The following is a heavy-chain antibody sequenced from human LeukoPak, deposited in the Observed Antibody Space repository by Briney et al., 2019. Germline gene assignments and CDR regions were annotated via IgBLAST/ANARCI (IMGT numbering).Heavy chain of an antibody. CDR1: GYTFTSYG. CDR2: ISAYNGNT. Sequence: ASVKVSCKASGYTFTSYGISWVRQAPGQGLEWMGWISAYNGNTNYAQKLQGRVTMTTDTSTSTAYMELRSLRSDDTAVYYCATFSSGWYLSPFDPWGQGTLATVSS. D-gene: IGHD6-19*01. J-gene: IGHJ5*02. V-gene: IGHV1-18*01. CDR3: ATFSSGWYLSPFDP.